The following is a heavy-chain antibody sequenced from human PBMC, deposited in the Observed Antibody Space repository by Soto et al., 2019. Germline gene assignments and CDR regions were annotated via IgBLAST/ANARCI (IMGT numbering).Heavy chain of an antibody. CDR3: ARDMEVASNYYYYGTDV. V-gene: IGHV1-46*01. CDR1: GYTFTSYY. J-gene: IGHJ6*02. CDR2: INPSGGST. D-gene: IGHD2-15*01. Sequence: ASVKVSCKASGYTFTSYYMHWVRQAPGQGLEWMGIINPSGGSTSYAQKFQGRVTMTRDTSTSTVYMELSSLRSEDTAVYYCARDMEVASNYYYYGTDVWGRGTRVTVSS.